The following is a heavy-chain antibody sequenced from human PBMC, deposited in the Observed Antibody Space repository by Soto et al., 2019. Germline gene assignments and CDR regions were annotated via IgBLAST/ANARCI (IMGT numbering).Heavy chain of an antibody. CDR1: GFTFSSYA. J-gene: IGHJ6*02. CDR3: ANNDYVWGSYYGMDV. Sequence: WGSLRLSCAASGFTFSSYAMSWVRQAPGKGLERVSAISGSGGSTYYADSVKGRFTISRDNSKNTLYLQMNSLRAEDTAVYYCANNDYVWGSYYGMDVWGPGTTVTVSS. D-gene: IGHD3-16*01. V-gene: IGHV3-23*01. CDR2: ISGSGGST.